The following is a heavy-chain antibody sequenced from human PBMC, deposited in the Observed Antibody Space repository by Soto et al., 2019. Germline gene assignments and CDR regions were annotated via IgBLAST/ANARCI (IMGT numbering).Heavy chain of an antibody. CDR2: ISYDGSNK. D-gene: IGHD5-18*01. Sequence: GGSLRLSCASSGFTFSSYAMHLVSKAPGKGLEWVAVISYDGSNKYYADSVKGRFTISRDNSKNTLYLQMNSLRAEDTAVYYCARGETWIQLWYLDYWGQGTLVTVSS. V-gene: IGHV3-30-3*01. CDR1: GFTFSSYA. J-gene: IGHJ4*02. CDR3: ARGETWIQLWYLDY.